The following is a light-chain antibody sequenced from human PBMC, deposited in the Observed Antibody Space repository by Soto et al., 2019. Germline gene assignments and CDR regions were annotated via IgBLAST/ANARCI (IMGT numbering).Light chain of an antibody. CDR1: SSNIGSNT. J-gene: IGLJ3*02. CDR3: ATWDDSPRWV. Sequence: QSVLTQPPSASGTPGQRVTISCSGSSSNIGSNTVSWYQQLPGTAPKLLIYSNNQRPSGVPDRFSGSKSGTSASLAISGLRSEDEADYYCATWDDSPRWVFGGGTKLTV. V-gene: IGLV1-44*01. CDR2: SNN.